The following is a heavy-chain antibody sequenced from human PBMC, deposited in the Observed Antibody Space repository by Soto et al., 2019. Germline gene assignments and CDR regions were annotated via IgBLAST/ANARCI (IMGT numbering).Heavy chain of an antibody. V-gene: IGHV2-5*01. Sequence: QITLKESGPTLVKPTQTLTLTCTFSGFSLTTDRVGVGWIRQPPGEPLEWLPVIYWNDSKPYRPSLESRLTITKDTSKNQVALTMTNMDSVDTATYYCAHAYGGRSLYWGQGTLVTVSS. CDR3: AHAYGGRSLY. J-gene: IGHJ4*02. D-gene: IGHD1-26*01. CDR1: GFSLTTDRVG. CDR2: IYWNDSK.